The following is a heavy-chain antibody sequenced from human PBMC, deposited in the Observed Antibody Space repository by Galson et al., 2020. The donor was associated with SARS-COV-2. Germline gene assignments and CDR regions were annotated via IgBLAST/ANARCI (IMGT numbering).Heavy chain of an antibody. D-gene: IGHD3-10*01. Sequence: GGSLRLSCIVSGFTSSDYWMTWVRQAPGKGLEWVANIKEDGAEENYADSVKGRFTILRDNAKNSFTLQMTSLRAEDTAVYYCARDCGTTYFYDSRIRYYDALDIWGQGTMVTVSS. V-gene: IGHV3-7*01. CDR2: IKEDGAEE. CDR1: GFTSSDYW. J-gene: IGHJ3*02. CDR3: ARDCGTTYFYDSRIRYYDALDI.